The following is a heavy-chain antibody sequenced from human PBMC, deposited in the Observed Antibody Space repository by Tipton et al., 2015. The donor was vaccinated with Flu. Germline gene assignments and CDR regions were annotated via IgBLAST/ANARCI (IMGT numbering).Heavy chain of an antibody. J-gene: IGHJ5*02. V-gene: IGHV4-31*03. CDR3: ARVRITIFGVVIIPGWFDP. D-gene: IGHD3-3*01. CDR1: GGSISSGGYY. Sequence: TLSLTCTVSGGSISSGGYYWSWIRQHPGKGLEWIGYIYYSGSTYYNPSLKSRVTISVDTSKNQFSLKLSSVTAADTAVYYCARVRITIFGVVIIPGWFDPWGQGTLVTVSS. CDR2: IYYSGST.